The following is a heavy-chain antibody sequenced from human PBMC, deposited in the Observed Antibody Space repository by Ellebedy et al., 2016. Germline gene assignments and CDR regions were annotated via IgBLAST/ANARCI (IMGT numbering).Heavy chain of an antibody. J-gene: IGHJ2*01. V-gene: IGHV4-39*01. CDR3: ARLRRADYGDNRGRTYWYFDL. CDR2: IYNTGNT. Sequence: SETLSLTCTVSGDSISSSSHFWGWVRQPPGKGLEGIGQIYNTGNTYQNPSLKSRVSLSVDTSKNQFSLRLSSVTAADTAIYYCARLRRADYGDNRGRTYWYFDLWGRGTQVTVSS. D-gene: IGHD4-17*01. CDR1: GDSISSSSHF.